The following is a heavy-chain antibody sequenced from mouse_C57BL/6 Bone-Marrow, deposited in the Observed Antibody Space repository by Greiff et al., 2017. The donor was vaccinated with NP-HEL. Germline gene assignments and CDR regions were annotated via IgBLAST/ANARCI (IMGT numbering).Heavy chain of an antibody. CDR2: SRNKANDYTT. D-gene: IGHD2-2*01. J-gene: IGHJ3*01. V-gene: IGHV7-1*01. CDR3: AREGYDGGRFAY. Sequence: EVKLVESGGGLVQSGRSLRLSCATSGFTFSDFYMEWVRQAPGKGLEWIAASRNKANDYTTEYSASVKGRFIVSRDTSQSILYLQMNALRAEDTAIYYCAREGYDGGRFAYWGQGTLVTVSA. CDR1: GFTFSDFY.